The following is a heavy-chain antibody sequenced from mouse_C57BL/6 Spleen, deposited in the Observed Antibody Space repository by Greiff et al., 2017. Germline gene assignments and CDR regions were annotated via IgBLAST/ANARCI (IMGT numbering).Heavy chain of an antibody. Sequence: EVMLVESGGDLVKPGGSLKLSCAASGFTFSSYGMSWVRQTPDKRLEWVATISSGGSYTYYPDSVKGRFTISRDNAKNTLYLQMSILKSEDTAMYYYAREANLCYFDYWGQGTTLTVSS. CDR3: AREANLCYFDY. CDR2: ISSGGSYT. CDR1: GFTFSSYG. J-gene: IGHJ2*01. V-gene: IGHV5-6*02. D-gene: IGHD3-2*02.